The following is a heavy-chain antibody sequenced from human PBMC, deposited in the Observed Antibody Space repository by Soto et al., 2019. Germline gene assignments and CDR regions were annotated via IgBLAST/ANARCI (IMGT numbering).Heavy chain of an antibody. CDR2: IRSKAYGGTT. V-gene: IGHV3-49*03. CDR1: GFTFGDYA. Sequence: GGSLRLSCTASGFTFGDYAMSWFRQAPGKGLEWVGFIRSKAYGGTTEYAASVKGRFTISREDSKSIAHLQMNRLKTEDTAVYYCTRVAGAAGPTGTYYYYYGMDVWGQGTTVTVSS. CDR3: TRVAGAAGPTGTYYYYYGMDV. J-gene: IGHJ6*02. D-gene: IGHD1-1*01.